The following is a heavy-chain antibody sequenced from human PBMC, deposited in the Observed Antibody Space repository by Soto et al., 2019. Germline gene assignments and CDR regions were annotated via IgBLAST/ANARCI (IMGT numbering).Heavy chain of an antibody. CDR1: GFTFSSYA. V-gene: IGHV3-64D*08. Sequence: GGSLRLSCSASGFTFSSYAMHWVRQAPGKGLEYVSAISSNGGSTYYADSVKGRFTISRDNSKNTLYLQMSSLRAEDTAVYYCAARHCSSTNCYYFDYWGQGTLVTVSS. D-gene: IGHD2-2*01. J-gene: IGHJ4*02. CDR2: ISSNGGST. CDR3: AARHCSSTNCYYFDY.